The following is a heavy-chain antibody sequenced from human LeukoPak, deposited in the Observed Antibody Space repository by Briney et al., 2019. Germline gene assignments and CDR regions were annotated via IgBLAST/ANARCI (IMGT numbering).Heavy chain of an antibody. CDR3: AREGDSSVYYDY. V-gene: IGHV4-34*01. CDR1: GASFSGYY. CDR2: IHHSGST. D-gene: IGHD3-22*01. J-gene: IGHJ4*02. Sequence: TSETLSLTCAVYGASFSGYYWSWIRQPPGKGLEWIGEIHHSGSTNYNPSLKSRVTISVDTSKNQFSLKLSSVTAADTAVYYCAREGDSSVYYDYWGQGTLVTVSS.